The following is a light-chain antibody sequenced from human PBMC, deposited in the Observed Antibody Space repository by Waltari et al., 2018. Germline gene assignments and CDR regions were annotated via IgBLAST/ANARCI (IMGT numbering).Light chain of an antibody. CDR2: DAS. V-gene: IGKV3-20*01. Sequence: EIVLTQSPDTLSLSPGEIGTLSGRASQSVGRSLTWYQQKPGQAPRLLIYDASRRAPGIPDRFSGSGSGTDFSLTISRLEPEDFAVYYCQNYVRLPATFGQGTKVEIK. CDR1: QSVGRS. CDR3: QNYVRLPAT. J-gene: IGKJ1*01.